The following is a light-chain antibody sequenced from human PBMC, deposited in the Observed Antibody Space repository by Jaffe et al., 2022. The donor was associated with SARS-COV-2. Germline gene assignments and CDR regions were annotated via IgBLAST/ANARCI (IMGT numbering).Light chain of an antibody. CDR2: KAS. CDR1: QSINSW. V-gene: IGKV1-5*03. J-gene: IGKJ1*01. CDR3: QQYSNYRT. Sequence: DIQMTQSPSALSASLGDRVTITCRASQSINSWLAWYQQKPGKVPKLLIYKASSLESGVPSRFSGSGSGTEFTLTISSLQPDDFATYYCQQYSNYRTFGQGTKVEIK.